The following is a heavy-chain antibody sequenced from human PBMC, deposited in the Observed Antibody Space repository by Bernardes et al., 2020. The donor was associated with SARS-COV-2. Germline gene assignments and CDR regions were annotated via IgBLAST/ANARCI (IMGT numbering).Heavy chain of an antibody. CDR2: IKQDGNVVIRNQK. V-gene: IGHV3-7*01. D-gene: IGHD3-10*01. CDR3: ARAPTPFYYYGSGSYRGGGVFFQH. CDR1: GFTFSSYW. Sequence: GGSLRLSCAASGFTFSSYWMSWVRQAPGKGLEWVANIKQDGNVVIRNQKYYVDSVKGRFTISRDNAKNSLYLQMNSLRAEDTAVYYCARAPTPFYYYGSGSYRGGGVFFQHWGQGTLVTVSS. J-gene: IGHJ1*01.